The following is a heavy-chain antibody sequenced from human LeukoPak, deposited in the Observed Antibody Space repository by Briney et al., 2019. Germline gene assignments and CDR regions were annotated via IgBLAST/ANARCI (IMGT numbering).Heavy chain of an antibody. CDR1: GFTFSSYA. V-gene: IGHV3-30*04. CDR2: ISYDGSNK. CDR3: ARDPGPDYYDSSGYFDY. D-gene: IGHD3-22*01. J-gene: IGHJ4*02. Sequence: PGRSLRLSCAAFGFTFSSYAMHWVRQAPGKGLEWVAVISYDGSNKYYADSVKGRFTISRDNSKNTLYLQMNSLRAEDTAVYYCARDPGPDYYDSSGYFDYWGQGTLVTVSS.